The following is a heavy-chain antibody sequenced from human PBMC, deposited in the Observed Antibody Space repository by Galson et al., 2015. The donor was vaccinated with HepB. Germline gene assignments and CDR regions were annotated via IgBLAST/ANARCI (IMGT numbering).Heavy chain of an antibody. J-gene: IGHJ5*02. CDR1: GNALTESS. D-gene: IGHD1-26*01. CDR3: ATAPIVGATFALDP. V-gene: IGHV1-24*01. CDR2: FDPEEGET. Sequence: SVKVSCKVSGNALTESSMHWVRRAPGKGLEWMGGFDPEEGETIYVQKFQDRVTLTEDTSTDTAYMELSSLRSEDTAVYYCATAPIVGATFALDPWGQGTLVTVSS.